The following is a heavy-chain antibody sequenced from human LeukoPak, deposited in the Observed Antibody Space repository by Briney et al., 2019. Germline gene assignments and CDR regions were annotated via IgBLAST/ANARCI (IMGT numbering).Heavy chain of an antibody. CDR1: GGSFSSYY. CDR2: INHSGST. J-gene: IGHJ4*02. D-gene: IGHD3-16*01. CDR3: ARYTWGFSSFSTNYYFDY. V-gene: IGHV4-34*01. Sequence: SETLSLTCAVYGGSFSSYYWSWIRQPPGKGLEWIGEINHSGSTNYNPTLKSRVTISVDPSTNQFSLKLSSVTAAGTAVYYCARYTWGFSSFSTNYYFDYWGQGTLVTVSS.